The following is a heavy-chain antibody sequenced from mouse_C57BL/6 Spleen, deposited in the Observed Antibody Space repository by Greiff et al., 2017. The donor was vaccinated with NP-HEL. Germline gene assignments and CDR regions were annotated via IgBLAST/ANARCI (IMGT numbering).Heavy chain of an antibody. Sequence: EVQLQESGGGLVQPGGSLSLSCAASGFTFTDYYMSWVRQPPGKALEWLGFIRNKANGYTTEYSASVKGRFTISRDNSQSILYLQMNALRAEDSATYYCARYPHLLPFDYWGQGTTLTVSS. J-gene: IGHJ2*01. V-gene: IGHV7-3*01. CDR3: ARYPHLLPFDY. CDR1: GFTFTDYY. D-gene: IGHD1-1*01. CDR2: IRNKANGYTT.